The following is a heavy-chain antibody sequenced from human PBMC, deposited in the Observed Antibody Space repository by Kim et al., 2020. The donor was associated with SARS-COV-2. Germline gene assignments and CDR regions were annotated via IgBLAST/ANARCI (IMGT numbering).Heavy chain of an antibody. D-gene: IGHD3-22*01. J-gene: IGHJ4*02. V-gene: IGHV3-43*01. CDR3: AKDMGMSGYYYEFDY. Sequence: DNVKGRFPISRDNSKNSRYLQMNSLRTEDTAFYYCAKDMGMSGYYYEFDYCGQGTLVTVSS.